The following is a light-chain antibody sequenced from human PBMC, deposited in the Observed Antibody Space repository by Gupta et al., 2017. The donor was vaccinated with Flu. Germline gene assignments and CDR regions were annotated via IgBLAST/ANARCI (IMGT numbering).Light chain of an antibody. CDR1: NIGSET. CDR3: QVWDTASDHWL. J-gene: IGLJ3*02. CDR2: DDD. V-gene: IGLV3-21*02. Sequence: SFILTQSPSVSVAPGQTARIACGGNNIGSETVHWYQQKPGQAPVLVLYDDDFRPSGIPERFSGSNSGNTATLTIRRVEAGDEADYYCQVWDTASDHWLFGAGTTLTVV.